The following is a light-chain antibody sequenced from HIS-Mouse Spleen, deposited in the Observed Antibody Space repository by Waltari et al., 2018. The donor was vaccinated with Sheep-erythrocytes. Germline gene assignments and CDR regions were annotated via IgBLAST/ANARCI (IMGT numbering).Light chain of an antibody. CDR1: SSHVGGYNY. J-gene: IGLJ2*01. CDR2: YVS. V-gene: IGLV2-11*01. Sequence: QSALTQPRSVSGSPGQSVTIPCTGPSSHVGGYNYVSWYQQHPGKAPKRMIYYVSKRPSGVPDRFSGSKSGNTASLTISGLQAEDEADYYCCSYAGSYTLVYGGGTKLTVL. CDR3: CSYAGSYTLV.